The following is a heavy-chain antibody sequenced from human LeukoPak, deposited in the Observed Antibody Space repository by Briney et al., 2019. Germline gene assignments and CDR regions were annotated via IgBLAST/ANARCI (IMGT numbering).Heavy chain of an antibody. Sequence: GGSLRLSCAASGFTFSRYAMHWVRQAPGKGLEYVSAISSTGGSTFYGNSVKGRFTISRDNSKSTLYLQLGSLRAEDMAVYYCASEALGAAIDYWGQGTLVTVSS. CDR2: ISSTGGST. D-gene: IGHD1-26*01. J-gene: IGHJ4*02. CDR3: ASEALGAAIDY. V-gene: IGHV3-64*01. CDR1: GFTFSRYA.